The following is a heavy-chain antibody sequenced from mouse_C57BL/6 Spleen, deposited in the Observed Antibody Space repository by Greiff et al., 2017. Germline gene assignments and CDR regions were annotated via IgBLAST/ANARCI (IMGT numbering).Heavy chain of an antibody. CDR3: AREALYDYDGFAY. J-gene: IGHJ3*01. CDR1: GFTFSIYG. Sequence: EVKLVESGGDLVKPGGSLKLSCAASGFTFSIYGMSWVRQTPDKRLEWVATISSGGSYTYYPDSVQGRFTISRDNAKNTLYLQMSSLKSEDTAMYYCAREALYDYDGFAYWGQGTLVTVSA. CDR2: ISSGGSYT. V-gene: IGHV5-6*01. D-gene: IGHD2-4*01.